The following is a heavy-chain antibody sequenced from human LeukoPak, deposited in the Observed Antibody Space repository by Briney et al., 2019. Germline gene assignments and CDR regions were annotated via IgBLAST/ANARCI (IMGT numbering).Heavy chain of an antibody. CDR2: ISTYKGTT. J-gene: IGHJ6*03. CDR1: GYTFTTYG. V-gene: IGHV1-18*04. CDR3: ARYSSSWYHYMDV. D-gene: IGHD6-13*01. Sequence: GASVKVSCKAIGYTFTTYGIASVRQAPGQGLEWMGWISTYKGTTNYTQKFQGRVAMTTDTSTSTAYMELRSLRSDDTAVYYCARYSSSWYHYMDVWGKGTTVTVSS.